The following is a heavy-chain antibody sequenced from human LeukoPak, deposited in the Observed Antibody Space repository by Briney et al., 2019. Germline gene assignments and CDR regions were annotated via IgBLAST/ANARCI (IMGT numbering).Heavy chain of an antibody. CDR1: GFTFSDHY. V-gene: IGHV3-11*05. Sequence: GGSLRLSCAASGFTFSDHYMTWIRQAPGKGLEWLSYISTGSTYTNYANSVKGRFTISRDNAKNSLYLQLNSLRAEDTAVYYCTREDNWYFDLWGRGTLVTVSS. CDR2: ISTGSTYT. J-gene: IGHJ2*01. CDR3: TREDNWYFDL.